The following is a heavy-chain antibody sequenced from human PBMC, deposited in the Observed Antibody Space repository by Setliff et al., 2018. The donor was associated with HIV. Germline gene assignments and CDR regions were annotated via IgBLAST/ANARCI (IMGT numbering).Heavy chain of an antibody. Sequence: SETLSLTCTVSGGSISSGAYYWSWIRQHPGKGLEWIGYIYYSGSTYYNPSLKSRVTISVETSKNQVSLKLSSVTAADTAAYYCASSHTGYSSSSGAFDIWGQGTMVTVSS. D-gene: IGHD6-6*01. CDR1: GGSISSGAYY. CDR3: ASSHTGYSSSSGAFDI. J-gene: IGHJ3*02. V-gene: IGHV4-31*03. CDR2: IYYSGST.